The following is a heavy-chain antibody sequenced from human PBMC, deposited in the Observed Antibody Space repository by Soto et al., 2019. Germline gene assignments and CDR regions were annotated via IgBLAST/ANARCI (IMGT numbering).Heavy chain of an antibody. CDR2: MNPNSGNT. Sequence: QVQLVQSGAEVKKPGASVKVSCKASGYTFTSYDINWVRQATGQGLEWMGWMNPNSGNTGYAQKFQGRVTMPRNTSISTAYMELSSLRSEDTAVYYCARRGIADRPPWFDPWGQGTLVTVSS. CDR3: ARRGIADRPPWFDP. J-gene: IGHJ5*02. V-gene: IGHV1-8*01. CDR1: GYTFTSYD. D-gene: IGHD6-6*01.